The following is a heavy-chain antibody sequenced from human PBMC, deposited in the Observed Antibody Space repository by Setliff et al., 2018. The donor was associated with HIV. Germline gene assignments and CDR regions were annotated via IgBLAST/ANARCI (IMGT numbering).Heavy chain of an antibody. CDR1: GYTFTSYT. D-gene: IGHD6-6*01. Sequence: GASVKVSCKASGYTFTSYTMHWVRQAPGQRLEWMGWINAGNGNTKYSQKFQGRVTITRDTSASTAYMELSSLRSEDTAVHYCARGFSVYSSSDPLLNWFDPWGQGTQVTVS. CDR3: ARGFSVYSSSDPLLNWFDP. V-gene: IGHV1-3*01. CDR2: INAGNGNT. J-gene: IGHJ5*02.